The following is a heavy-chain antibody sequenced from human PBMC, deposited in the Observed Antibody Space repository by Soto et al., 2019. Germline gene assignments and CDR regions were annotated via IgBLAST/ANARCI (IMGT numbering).Heavy chain of an antibody. CDR3: ARDTTPSL. V-gene: IGHV4-59*01. CDR2: IYYSGST. CDR1: GSSISSYY. D-gene: IGHD1-1*01. Sequence: QVQLQESGPGLVKPSETLSLTCTVSGSSISSYYWSWIRQPPVKGLEWIGYIYYSGSTNDNPSRKSRVTISVATSKNQFSLKLSSVTGADTALYYCARDTTPSLWGQGTLVTVSS. J-gene: IGHJ4*02.